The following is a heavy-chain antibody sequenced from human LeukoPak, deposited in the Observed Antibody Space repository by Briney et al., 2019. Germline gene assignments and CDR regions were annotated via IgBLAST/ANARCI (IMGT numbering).Heavy chain of an antibody. D-gene: IGHD3-9*01. CDR1: GGSISSSSYY. CDR2: IYYSGST. Sequence: SETLSLTCTVSGGSISSSSYYWGWIRQPPGKGLEWIGSIYYSGSTYYNPSLKSRVTISVDTSKNQFSLKLSSVTAADTAVYYCARGRYDILTGYKYNWFDPWGQGTLVTVSS. V-gene: IGHV4-39*07. J-gene: IGHJ5*02. CDR3: ARGRYDILTGYKYNWFDP.